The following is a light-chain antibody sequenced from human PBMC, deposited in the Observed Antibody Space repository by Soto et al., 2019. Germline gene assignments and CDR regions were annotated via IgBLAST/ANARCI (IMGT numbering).Light chain of an antibody. CDR3: QQYNSYSRGT. CDR2: KAS. J-gene: IGKJ2*01. CDR1: QSISSW. V-gene: IGKV1-5*03. Sequence: DIQMTQSPSTLSASVGDRVTITCRASQSISSWLAWYQQKPGKAPKLLIYKASSLESGVPSRFSGSGSGTKFTLTISSLQPDDFASYYCQQYNSYSRGTFGQGTKLEIK.